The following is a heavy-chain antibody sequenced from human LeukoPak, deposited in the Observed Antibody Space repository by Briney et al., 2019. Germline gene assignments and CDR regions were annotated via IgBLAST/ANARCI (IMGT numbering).Heavy chain of an antibody. D-gene: IGHD3-10*01. V-gene: IGHV1-2*02. J-gene: IGHJ6*02. CDR2: INPNSGGT. CDR3: ARGAVLLWFGEYHYGMDV. CDR1: GYTFTGYY. Sequence: ASVKVSCKASGYTFTGYYMHWVRQAPGQGLEWMGWINPNSGGTNYAQKFQGRVTMTRDTSISTAYMELRSLRSDDTAVYYCARGAVLLWFGEYHYGMDVWGQGTTVTVSS.